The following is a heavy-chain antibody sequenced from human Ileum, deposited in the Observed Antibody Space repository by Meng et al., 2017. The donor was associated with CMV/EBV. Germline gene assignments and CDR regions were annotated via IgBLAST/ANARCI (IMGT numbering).Heavy chain of an antibody. Sequence: GESLKISCAFSGLSFKSYAMTWVRQAPGQGLEWVAVISSSSDETYYADSVQGRFIVSRDNAKSTLFLQINGLGAEDTAIYYCAKNLFVPPAIMSVFAPNDYWGQGMLVTVSS. CDR3: AKNLFVPPAIMSVFAPNDY. CDR1: GLSFKSYA. D-gene: IGHD2-2*02. J-gene: IGHJ4*02. V-gene: IGHV3-23*01. CDR2: ISSSSDET.